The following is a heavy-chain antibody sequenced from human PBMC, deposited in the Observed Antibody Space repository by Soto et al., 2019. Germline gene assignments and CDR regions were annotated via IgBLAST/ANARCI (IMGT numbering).Heavy chain of an antibody. CDR2: ISAYNGNT. CDR3: ARAPVPSPYYSSNSCHVDY. Sequence: ASVKVSCKASGYTFTSYGISWVRQAPGQGLEWMGWISAYNGNTNYAQKLQGRVTMTTDTSTSTAYMELRSLRSDDTAVYYCARAPVPSPYYSSNSCHVDYWGQGTLVTVYS. CDR1: GYTFTSYG. D-gene: IGHD2-2*01. V-gene: IGHV1-18*01. J-gene: IGHJ4*02.